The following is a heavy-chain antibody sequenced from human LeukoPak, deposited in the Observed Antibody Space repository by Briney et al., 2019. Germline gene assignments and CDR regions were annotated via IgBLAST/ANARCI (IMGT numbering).Heavy chain of an antibody. Sequence: PSETLSLTCTVSGGSISSSNYYWGWIRQPPGKGLEWIGSIYYSGNTYYNPSLKSRVTISVDASKNQFSLKLSSVTAADTAVYYCASGRGQLWKYWGQGTLVTVSS. CDR2: IYYSGNT. CDR1: GGSISSSNYY. J-gene: IGHJ4*02. V-gene: IGHV4-39*07. CDR3: ASGRGQLWKY. D-gene: IGHD5-18*01.